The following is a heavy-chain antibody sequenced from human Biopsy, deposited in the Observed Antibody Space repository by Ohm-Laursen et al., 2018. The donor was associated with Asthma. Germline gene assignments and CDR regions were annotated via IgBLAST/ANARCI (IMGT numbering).Heavy chain of an antibody. CDR2: IIPIFGPT. J-gene: IGHJ4*02. CDR1: GGAFSSNS. V-gene: IGHV1-69*15. D-gene: IGHD2-2*01. CDR3: ARGPEYVRSSGALDY. Sequence: SSVKVSCKASGGAFSSNSINWVRQAPGQGLEWMGRIIPIFGPTNYAQKFQGRVTISADDSTSTAYMELSSLSSEDTALYYCARGPEYVRSSGALDYWGQGTLVTVSS.